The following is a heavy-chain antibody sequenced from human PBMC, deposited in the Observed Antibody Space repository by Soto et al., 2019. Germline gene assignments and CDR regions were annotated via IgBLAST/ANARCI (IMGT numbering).Heavy chain of an antibody. CDR3: ARGETQQQRDY. Sequence: QVLLQESGPGLVKPSGTLSLTCAVSGDSITNSHWWSWVRQPPGKGLEWIGEIHHSGSTKYNPSLESRLIISVGRSKNPFFLRLTSVTAADTAVYFCARGETQQQRDYWGQGTLVTVSS. D-gene: IGHD6-25*01. V-gene: IGHV4-4*02. J-gene: IGHJ4*02. CDR1: GDSITNSHW. CDR2: IHHSGST.